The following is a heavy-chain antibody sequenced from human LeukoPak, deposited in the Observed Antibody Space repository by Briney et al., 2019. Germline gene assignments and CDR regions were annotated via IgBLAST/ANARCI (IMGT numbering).Heavy chain of an antibody. V-gene: IGHV3-23*01. CDR2: ISGSGGST. CDR3: ARFVFYYDSSGYSDFDY. CDR1: GFTFSSYA. Sequence: GGSLRLSCAASGFTFSSYAMSWVRQAPGKGLEWVSAISGSGGSTYYADSVKGRFTIFRDNAKHSVYLQMNSLRPEDTAVYFCARFVFYYDSSGYSDFDYWGQGTLVTVSS. D-gene: IGHD3-22*01. J-gene: IGHJ4*02.